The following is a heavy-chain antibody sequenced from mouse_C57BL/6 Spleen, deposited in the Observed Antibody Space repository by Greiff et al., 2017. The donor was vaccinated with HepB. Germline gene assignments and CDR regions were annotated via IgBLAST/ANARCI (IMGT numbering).Heavy chain of an antibody. CDR3: AREERYGSSPWFAY. CDR1: GYTFTSYW. CDR2: IYPGSGST. Sequence: QVQLQQPGAELVKPGASVKMSCKASGYTFTSYWIAWVKQRPGQGLEWIGDIYPGSGSTNYNEKFKSKATLTVDTSSSTAYMQLSSLTSEDSAVYYCAREERYGSSPWFAYWGQGTLVTVSA. D-gene: IGHD1-1*01. J-gene: IGHJ3*01. V-gene: IGHV1-55*01.